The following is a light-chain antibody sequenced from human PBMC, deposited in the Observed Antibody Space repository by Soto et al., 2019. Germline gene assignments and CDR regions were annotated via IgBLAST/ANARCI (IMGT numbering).Light chain of an antibody. CDR3: GAWDDSLKGEV. V-gene: IGLV1-44*01. CDR2: ATN. J-gene: IGLJ2*01. CDR1: RSNIRSNT. Sequence: QSALTQPPSASGTPGQRVTISCSGSRSNIRSNTVSWYQQLPGTDPKLLIYATNQRPAGVPDRFSASKSGTSASLAISGIQSEDEADYYGGAWDDSLKGEVFGGGTKLTVL.